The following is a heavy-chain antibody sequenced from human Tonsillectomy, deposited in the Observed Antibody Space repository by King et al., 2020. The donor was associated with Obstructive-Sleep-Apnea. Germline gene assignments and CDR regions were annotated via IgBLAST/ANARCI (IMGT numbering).Heavy chain of an antibody. J-gene: IGHJ4*02. D-gene: IGHD3-22*01. CDR1: GGSISSYY. CDR3: ARRYDSSGYYYVDY. V-gene: IGHV4-59*08. Sequence: QLQESGPGLVKPSETLSLTCTVSGGSISSYYWSWIRQPPGKGLEWIGYIYYSGSTKYNPSLKSRVTISVDTSKNQFSLKLSSVTAADTAVYYCARRYDSSGYYYVDYWGQGTLVTVSS. CDR2: IYYSGST.